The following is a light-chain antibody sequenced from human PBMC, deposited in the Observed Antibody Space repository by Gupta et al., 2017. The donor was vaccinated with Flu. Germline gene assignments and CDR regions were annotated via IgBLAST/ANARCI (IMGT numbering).Light chain of an antibody. V-gene: IGKV1-12*01. CDR1: QSISTW. Sequence: DIQMTQSPSSVSASVGDRITITCRASQSISTWLAWYQQKPGRAPKLLISAASSLQSGVPSRFSGSGSGTDFTLTISSLQPEDFATYYCQQADSLPPVFGQGTKLEIK. CDR2: AAS. CDR3: QQADSLPPV. J-gene: IGKJ2*01.